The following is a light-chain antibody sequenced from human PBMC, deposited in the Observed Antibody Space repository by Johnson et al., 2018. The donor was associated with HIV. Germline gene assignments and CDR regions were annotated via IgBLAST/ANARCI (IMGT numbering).Light chain of an antibody. CDR1: SSNIGNNY. Sequence: QSVLTQPPSVSAAPVQKVTISCSGSSSNIGNNYVSWYQQLPGTAPKLLIYDNNKRPSGIPDRFSGSKSGTSATLGITGLQTGDEADYYCLAWDSSLSAYVCGTGTKVTVL. V-gene: IGLV1-51*01. CDR2: DNN. J-gene: IGLJ1*01. CDR3: LAWDSSLSAYV.